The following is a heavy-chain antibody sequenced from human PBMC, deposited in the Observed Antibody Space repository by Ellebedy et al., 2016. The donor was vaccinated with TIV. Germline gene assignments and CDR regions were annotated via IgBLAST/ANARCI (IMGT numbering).Heavy chain of an antibody. V-gene: IGHV3-7*03. J-gene: IGHJ5*02. CDR2: IKQDGSEK. CDR1: GFTFSSYW. Sequence: GGSLRLXXAASGFTFSSYWMSWVRQAPGKGLEWVTNIKQDGSEKYYVDSVTGRFTISRDNAKNTLYLQMNSLRAEDTAVYYCARLQMTTTFNWFDPWGQGTLVTVSS. CDR3: ARLQMTTTFNWFDP. D-gene: IGHD4-17*01.